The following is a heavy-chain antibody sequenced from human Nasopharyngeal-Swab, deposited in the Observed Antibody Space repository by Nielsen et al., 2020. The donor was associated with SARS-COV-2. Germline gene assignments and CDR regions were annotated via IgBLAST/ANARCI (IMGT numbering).Heavy chain of an antibody. D-gene: IGHD6-19*01. J-gene: IGHJ1*01. Sequence: ASVKVSCKASGYTFTGYYMHWVRQAPGQGLEWMGWINPNSGGTNYAQKFQGRVTMTRDTSISTAYMELSSLRSEDTAVYYCARGKPYPHSSGWYVAEYFQHWGQGTLVTVSS. CDR1: GYTFTGYY. CDR3: ARGKPYPHSSGWYVAEYFQH. V-gene: IGHV1-2*02. CDR2: INPNSGGT.